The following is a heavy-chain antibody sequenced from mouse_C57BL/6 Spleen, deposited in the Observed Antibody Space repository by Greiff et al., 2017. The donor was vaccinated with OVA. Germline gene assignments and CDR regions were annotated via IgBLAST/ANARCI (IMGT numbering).Heavy chain of an antibody. CDR2: ILPGSGST. CDR1: GYTFTGYW. J-gene: IGHJ2*01. Sequence: VKLMESGAELMKPGASVKLSCKATGYTFTGYWIEWVKQRPGHGLEWIGEILPGSGSTNYNVKFKGKATFTADTSSNTAYMQLSSLTTEDSAIYYCARFNGYIDYWGQGTTLTVSA. CDR3: ARFNGYIDY. D-gene: IGHD1-1*02. V-gene: IGHV1-9*01.